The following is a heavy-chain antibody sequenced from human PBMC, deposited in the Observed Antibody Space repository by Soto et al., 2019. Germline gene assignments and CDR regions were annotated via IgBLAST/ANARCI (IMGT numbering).Heavy chain of an antibody. Sequence: EVQLVESGGGLVQPGGSLRLSCAASGFTFSNYWIHWVRQVPGEGLVWLSRINGDGSGTNYADSVKGRLTFSRDNAENTVYVQMNSLRVEDTAVYYCARGGIRAYWSDPWGQGTLVTVSS. CDR3: ARGGIRAYWSDP. D-gene: IGHD6-13*01. V-gene: IGHV3-74*01. CDR2: INGDGSGT. J-gene: IGHJ5*02. CDR1: GFTFSNYW.